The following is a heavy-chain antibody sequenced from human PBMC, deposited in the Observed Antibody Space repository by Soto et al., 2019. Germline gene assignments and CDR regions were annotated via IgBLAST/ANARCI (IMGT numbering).Heavy chain of an antibody. CDR1: GFTFSGSA. V-gene: IGHV3-73*01. J-gene: IGHJ4*02. Sequence: GGSLRLSCAASGFTFSGSAMHWVRQASGKGLEWVGRIRSRANSYATAYGASMKGRFTISRDDSKNTAYLQMNSLKTEDTAVYYCTSQGYSYGFVYWGQGTLVTVSS. D-gene: IGHD5-18*01. CDR3: TSQGYSYGFVY. CDR2: IRSRANSYAT.